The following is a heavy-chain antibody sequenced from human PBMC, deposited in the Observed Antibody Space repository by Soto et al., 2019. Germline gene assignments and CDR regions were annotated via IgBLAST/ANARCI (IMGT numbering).Heavy chain of an antibody. CDR1: GFTFSAYG. CDR3: GRGDSSLIDY. V-gene: IGHV3-33*01. Sequence: QVQLVASGGGVVQPGRSLRLSCATSGFTFSAYGFHWVRQTPCKGLEWVAIIWYDGSNEDYGDSVKGRFTISRDTSKNTVYLQMNNLRVEDTGVYFCGRGDSSLIDYWGQGTLVTVSS. CDR2: IWYDGSNE. J-gene: IGHJ4*02. D-gene: IGHD6-13*01.